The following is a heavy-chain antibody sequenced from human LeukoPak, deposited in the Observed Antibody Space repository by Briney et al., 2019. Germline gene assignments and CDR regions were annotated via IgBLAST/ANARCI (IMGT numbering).Heavy chain of an antibody. D-gene: IGHD3-10*01. J-gene: IGHJ3*02. Sequence: PSETLSLTCTVSGGSISSYYWTWIRQPAGKGLEWIGRIYTSGSTNYNPSLKSRVTMSVDTSKIQFSLKLSSVTAADTAVYYCAKSNGYGLVDIWGQGTMVTVSS. CDR3: AKSNGYGLVDI. CDR2: IYTSGST. V-gene: IGHV4-4*07. CDR1: GGSISSYY.